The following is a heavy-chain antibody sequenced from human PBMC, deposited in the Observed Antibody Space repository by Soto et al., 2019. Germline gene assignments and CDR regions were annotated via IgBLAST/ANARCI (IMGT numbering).Heavy chain of an antibody. Sequence: GESLKISCKGSGYSFTSYWIGWVRQMPGKGLEWMGIIYPGDSDTRYSPCFQGQVTISADKSISTAYLQWSSLKASDTAMYYCARTSAAGDGDYVWEVDAFYIWGKGTMVPVSS. D-gene: IGHD3-16*01. CDR2: IYPGDSDT. CDR1: GYSFTSYW. J-gene: IGHJ3*02. V-gene: IGHV5-51*01. CDR3: ARTSAAGDGDYVWEVDAFYI.